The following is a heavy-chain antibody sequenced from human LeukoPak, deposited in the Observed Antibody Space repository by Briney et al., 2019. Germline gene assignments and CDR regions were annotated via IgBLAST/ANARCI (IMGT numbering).Heavy chain of an antibody. Sequence: ASVKVSCKASGYTFTTYAMHWVRQASGQRLEWMGWINAGNGNTKYSQKFQGRVTITRDTSASTAYMELSSLRSEDTAVYYCARSPIAAADWFDPWGQGTLVTVSS. V-gene: IGHV1-3*01. CDR2: INAGNGNT. CDR3: ARSPIAAADWFDP. D-gene: IGHD6-13*01. CDR1: GYTFTTYA. J-gene: IGHJ5*02.